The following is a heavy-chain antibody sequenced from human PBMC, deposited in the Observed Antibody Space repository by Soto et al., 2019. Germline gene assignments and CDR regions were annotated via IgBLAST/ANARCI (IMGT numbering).Heavy chain of an antibody. CDR1: GGSMRSGGYS. CDR2: ISHSGST. J-gene: IGHJ5*02. V-gene: IGHV4-30-2*01. Sequence: SETLSLTCAVSGGSMRSGGYSWSWIRQPPGKGLECIGYISHSGSTYYDPSLRSRVTISVDKSKNQFSLKLSSVTAADTAVYYCARSIDPWGQGTLVTVSS. CDR3: ARSIDP.